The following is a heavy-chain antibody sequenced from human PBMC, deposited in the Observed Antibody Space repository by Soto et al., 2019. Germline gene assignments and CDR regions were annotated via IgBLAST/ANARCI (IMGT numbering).Heavy chain of an antibody. V-gene: IGHV4-59*12. Sequence: PSETLSLTCTVSGGSISSYYWSWIRQPPGKGLEWIGYIYYSGSTNYNPSLKSRVTISVDTSKNQFSLKLSSVTAADTAVYYCAREFTIFGVAPDYWGQGTLVTVSS. D-gene: IGHD3-3*01. J-gene: IGHJ4*02. CDR2: IYYSGST. CDR3: AREFTIFGVAPDY. CDR1: GGSISSYY.